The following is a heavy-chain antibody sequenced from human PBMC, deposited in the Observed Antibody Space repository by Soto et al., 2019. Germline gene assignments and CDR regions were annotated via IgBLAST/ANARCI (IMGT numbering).Heavy chain of an antibody. CDR2: ISSSSSTI. CDR3: AAQYCGGDCYLVRPPLDY. Sequence: PGGSLRLSCAASGFTFSSYSMNWVRQAPGKGLEWASYISSSSSTIYYADSVKGRFTISRDNSKNTLYLQMNSLRAEDTAVYYCAAQYCGGDCYLVRPPLDYWGQGTLVTVSS. V-gene: IGHV3-48*01. J-gene: IGHJ4*02. D-gene: IGHD2-21*02. CDR1: GFTFSSYS.